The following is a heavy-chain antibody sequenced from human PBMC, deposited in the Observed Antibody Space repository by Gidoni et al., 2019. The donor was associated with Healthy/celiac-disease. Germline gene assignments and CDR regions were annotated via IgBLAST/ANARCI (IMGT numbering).Heavy chain of an antibody. Sequence: LRISCKGSGYSFTSYWISWVRQMPGKGLEWMGRIDPSDSYTNYSPSFQGHVTISADKSISTAYLQWSSLKASDTAMYYCARSTFGGVIVEGTYYFDYWGQGTLVTVSS. CDR1: GYSFTSYW. V-gene: IGHV5-10-1*01. CDR3: ARSTFGGVIVEGTYYFDY. J-gene: IGHJ4*02. D-gene: IGHD3-16*02. CDR2: IDPSDSYT.